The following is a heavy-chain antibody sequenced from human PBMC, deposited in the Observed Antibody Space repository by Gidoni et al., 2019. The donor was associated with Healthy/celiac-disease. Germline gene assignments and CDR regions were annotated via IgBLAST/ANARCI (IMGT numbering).Heavy chain of an antibody. D-gene: IGHD2-2*02. J-gene: IGHJ6*02. CDR2: ISYDGSNK. V-gene: IGHV3-30-3*01. CDR1: GFPFSSYA. Sequence: QVQLVESGGGVVQPGRSLRLSCAASGFPFSSYAMHWVRQAPGKGLEWVAVISYDGSNKYYADSVKGRFTISRDNSKNTLYLQMNSLRAEDTAVYYCARDRRVPAAIHYYYYGMDVWGQGTTVTVSS. CDR3: ARDRRVPAAIHYYYYGMDV.